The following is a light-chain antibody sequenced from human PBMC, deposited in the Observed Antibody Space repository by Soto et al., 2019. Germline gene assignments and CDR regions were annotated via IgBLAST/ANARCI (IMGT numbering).Light chain of an antibody. CDR3: QKYNSAPQT. V-gene: IGKV1-27*01. CDR1: QGISNF. J-gene: IGKJ1*01. CDR2: AAS. Sequence: DIQMTQSPSSLSPSVGDRVTITCRANQGISNFLAWYQQKPGQVPKLLMYAASTLHSGVPSGFSGSRSGTDFTLTISSLQPEDVATYYCQKYNSAPQTFGQGTKVEIK.